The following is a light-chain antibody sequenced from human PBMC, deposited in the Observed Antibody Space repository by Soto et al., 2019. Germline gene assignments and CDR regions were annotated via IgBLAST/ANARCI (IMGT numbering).Light chain of an antibody. CDR3: CSYAGSSAVL. CDR2: EDN. CDR1: RSDVGGYTL. Sequence: QSALAQPASVSGSPGQSITISCTGTRSDVGGYTLVSWFQQYPGKAPKLMMYEDNKRPSGVSDRFSGSKSGNTASLTISGLQAEDEADYYCCSYAGSSAVLFGGGTKLTVL. V-gene: IGLV2-23*01. J-gene: IGLJ2*01.